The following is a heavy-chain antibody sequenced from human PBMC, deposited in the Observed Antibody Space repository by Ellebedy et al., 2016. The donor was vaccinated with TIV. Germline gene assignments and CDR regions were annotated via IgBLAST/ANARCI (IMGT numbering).Heavy chain of an antibody. D-gene: IGHD5-24*01. J-gene: IGHJ6*02. CDR1: GFTFSGSA. CDR3: TRRRMATITYPYGMDV. CDR2: IRSKANSYAT. Sequence: GGSLRLXCAASGFTFSGSAMHWVRQASGKGLEWVGRIRSKANSYATAYAASVKGRFTISRDDSKNTAYLQMNSLKTEDTAVYYCTRRRMATITYPYGMDVWGQGTTVTVSS. V-gene: IGHV3-73*01.